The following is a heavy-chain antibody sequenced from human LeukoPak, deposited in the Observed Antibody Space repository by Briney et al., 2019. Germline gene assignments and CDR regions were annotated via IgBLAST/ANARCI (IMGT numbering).Heavy chain of an antibody. CDR1: GFTFSSYA. V-gene: IGHV3-23*01. CDR3: AKDQYFGDRWLRLNLDY. CDR2: FSGSGGSA. D-gene: IGHD5-12*01. J-gene: IGHJ4*02. Sequence: PGGSLRLSCAASGFTFSSYAMSWVRQAPGKGLEWVTAFSGSGGSAHYADSVKGRFTISRDNSKNTLYLQMNSLRAEDTAVYYCAKDQYFGDRWLRLNLDYWGQGTLVTVSS.